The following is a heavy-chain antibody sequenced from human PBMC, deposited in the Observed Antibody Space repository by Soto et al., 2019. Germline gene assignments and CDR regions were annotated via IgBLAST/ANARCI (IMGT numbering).Heavy chain of an antibody. CDR3: ARRSTVAWTYWFDP. D-gene: IGHD6-13*01. CDR1: GDSINNNNDY. Sequence: SETLSLTCSVSGDSINNNNDYWGWIRQPPGKGLEWIGSIHYSGNTYYNPSLKSRLTISVDTSKNQFSLKLTSVTAADTAVYYCARRSTVAWTYWFDPWGQGTLVTVSS. J-gene: IGHJ5*02. CDR2: IHYSGNT. V-gene: IGHV4-39*01.